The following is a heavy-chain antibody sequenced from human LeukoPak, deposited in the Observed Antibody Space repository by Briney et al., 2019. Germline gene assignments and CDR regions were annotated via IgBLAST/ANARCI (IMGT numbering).Heavy chain of an antibody. V-gene: IGHV4-61*01. CDR3: ARDARVCTNGVCYGMDV. Sequence: SETLSLTCTVSGGSVSSVSYYWSWLRQPPGKGLEWIGYIYYSGSTNYNPSLKSRVTISVDTSKNQFSLKLSSVTAADTAVYDCARDARVCTNGVCYGMDVWGQGTTVTVSS. CDR1: GGSVSSVSYY. CDR2: IYYSGST. D-gene: IGHD2-8*01. J-gene: IGHJ6*02.